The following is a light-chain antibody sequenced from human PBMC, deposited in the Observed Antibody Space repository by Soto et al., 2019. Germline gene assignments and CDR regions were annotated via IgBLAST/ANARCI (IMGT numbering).Light chain of an antibody. V-gene: IGLV1-47*01. CDR2: RNN. CDR1: SSNIGSNY. CDR3: AACDDSLRGWG. Sequence: QSVLTQPPSASGTTGQRVTISCSGSSSNIGSNYVYWYQQLPGTAPKLLIYRNNPRPSGVPDRFSGYKSGTAASLAISGLRSEDEADYYCAACDDSLRGWGFCRGTNLTVL. J-gene: IGLJ3*02.